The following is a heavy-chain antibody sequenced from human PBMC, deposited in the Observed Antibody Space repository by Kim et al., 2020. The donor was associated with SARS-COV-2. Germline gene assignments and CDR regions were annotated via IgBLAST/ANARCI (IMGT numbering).Heavy chain of an antibody. J-gene: IGHJ4*02. Sequence: SQTLSLTCAISGDSVSSNSAAWNWIRQSPSRGLEWLGRTYYRSKWYNDYAVSVKSRITINPDTSKNQFSVQLNSVTPEDTAVYYCARDPLWLVYRVPYYFDYGGQGALVTVSS. V-gene: IGHV6-1*01. CDR2: TYYRSKWYN. CDR3: ARDPLWLVYRVPYYFDY. D-gene: IGHD6-19*01. CDR1: GDSVSSNSAA.